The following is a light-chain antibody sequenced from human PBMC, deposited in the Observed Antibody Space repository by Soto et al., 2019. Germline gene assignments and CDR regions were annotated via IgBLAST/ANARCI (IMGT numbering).Light chain of an antibody. CDR1: QSVSSN. J-gene: IGKJ1*01. Sequence: EIVLTQSPGTLSLSPGERATLSCRASQSVSSNLAWYQQKPGQTPRLLMYGASTRATGIPARFSGSGSGTEFTLTISSLQSEDFATYYCQNFDSAPQTFGQGTKVDIK. CDR3: QNFDSAPQT. V-gene: IGKV3-15*01. CDR2: GAS.